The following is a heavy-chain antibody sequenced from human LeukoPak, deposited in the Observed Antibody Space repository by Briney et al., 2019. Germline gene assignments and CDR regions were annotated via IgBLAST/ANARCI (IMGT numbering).Heavy chain of an antibody. CDR1: VYTFTIYH. D-gene: IGHD6-25*01. CDR2: MNPNSGER. V-gene: IGHV1-8*03. CDR3: ARTTSFTASGYDY. J-gene: IGHJ4*02. Sequence: ASVTVSYKSSVYTFTIYHINWVGQATGQGREGMGWMNPNSGERGYAQKLQGRLSITRDTSISTVYMELSSLRSEDTAVYFCARTTSFTASGYDYWGQGTLVTVSS.